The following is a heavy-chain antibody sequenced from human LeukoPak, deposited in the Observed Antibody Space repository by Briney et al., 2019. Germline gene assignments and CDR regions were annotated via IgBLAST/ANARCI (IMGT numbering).Heavy chain of an antibody. V-gene: IGHV1-3*01. CDR2: INAGNGNT. J-gene: IGHJ4*02. Sequence: ASVKVSCKASGYTFTSYAMHWVRQAPGQRLEWMGWINAGNGNTKYSQKFQGRVTITGDTSASTAYMELSSLRSEDTAVYYCARPYGDYLFDYWGQGTLVTVSS. CDR1: GYTFTSYA. CDR3: ARPYGDYLFDY. D-gene: IGHD4-17*01.